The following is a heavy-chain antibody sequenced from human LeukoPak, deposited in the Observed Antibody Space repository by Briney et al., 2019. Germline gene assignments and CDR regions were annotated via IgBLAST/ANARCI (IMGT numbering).Heavy chain of an antibody. CDR3: ARSLGAQLDY. CDR2: MFYRGST. D-gene: IGHD1-26*01. J-gene: IGHJ4*02. Sequence: PSETLSLTCSVSGVSISTSTNYWAWIRQPPGKGLEWIGSMFYRGSTYYNPSLESRVTMSADTSKNQFSLKLSSVTAADTAVYYCARSLGAQLDYWGQGTLVTVST. CDR1: GVSISTSTNY. V-gene: IGHV4-39*01.